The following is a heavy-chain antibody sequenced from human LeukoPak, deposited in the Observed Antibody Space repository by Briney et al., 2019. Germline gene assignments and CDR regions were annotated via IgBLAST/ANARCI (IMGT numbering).Heavy chain of an antibody. CDR3: ARDLPSRVGYMDV. J-gene: IGHJ6*03. D-gene: IGHD2-2*01. V-gene: IGHV3-30*04. Sequence: PGGSLRLSCAASGFTFSSYAMHWVRQAPGKGLEWVAVISYDGSNKYYADSVKGRFTISRDNSKNTLYPQMNSLRAEDTAVYYCARDLPSRVGYMDVWGKGTTVTVSS. CDR2: ISYDGSNK. CDR1: GFTFSSYA.